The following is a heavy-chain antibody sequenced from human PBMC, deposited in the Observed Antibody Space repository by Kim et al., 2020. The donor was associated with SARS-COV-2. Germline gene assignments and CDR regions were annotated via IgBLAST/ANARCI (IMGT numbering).Heavy chain of an antibody. CDR3: ARVRWELLIGAFDI. Sequence: SETLSLTCTVSGYSISSGYYWGWIRQPPGKGLEWIGSIYHSGSTYYNPSLKSRVTISVDTSKNQFSLKLSSVTAADTAVYYCARVRWELLIGAFDIWGQGTMVTVSS. J-gene: IGHJ3*02. D-gene: IGHD1-26*01. CDR1: GYSISSGYY. CDR2: IYHSGST. V-gene: IGHV4-38-2*02.